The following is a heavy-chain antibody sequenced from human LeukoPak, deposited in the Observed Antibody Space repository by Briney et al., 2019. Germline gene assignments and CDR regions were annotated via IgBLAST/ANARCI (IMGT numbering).Heavy chain of an antibody. CDR3: ASQDSSSRFQH. V-gene: IGHV3-21*01. CDR2: ISSSSSYI. J-gene: IGHJ1*01. D-gene: IGHD6-6*01. Sequence: PGGSLRLSCAASGFTFSSYSMNWARQAPGKGLEWVSSISSSSSYIYYADSVKGRFTISRDNAKNSLYLQMNSLRAEDTAVYYCASQDSSSRFQHWGQGTLVTVSS. CDR1: GFTFSSYS.